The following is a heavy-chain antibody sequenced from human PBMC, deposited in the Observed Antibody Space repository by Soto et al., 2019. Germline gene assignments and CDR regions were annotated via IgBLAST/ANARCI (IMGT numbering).Heavy chain of an antibody. D-gene: IGHD3-16*01. CDR1: GFMFSSYA. J-gene: IGHJ4*02. CDR3: ASAGGLVIDY. V-gene: IGHV3-30-3*01. Sequence: QVQLVESGGGVVQPGRSLRLSCAASGFMFSSYAMHWVRQAPGKGLEWVAVKTYDGSNKYYADSVKGRFTISRDNSKNALYLQMNSLRAEDTAVYYCASAGGLVIDYWGQGTLVTVSS. CDR2: KTYDGSNK.